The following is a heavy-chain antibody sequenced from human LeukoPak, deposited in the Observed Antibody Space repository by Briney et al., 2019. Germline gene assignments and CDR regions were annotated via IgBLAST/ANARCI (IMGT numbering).Heavy chain of an antibody. V-gene: IGHV1-18*01. Sequence: ASVKVSCKASGYTFTSYGIIWVRQAPGQGLEWMGWISAHNGKTNYAQKLQGRVTMTTDTSTNTAYMELRSLRSDDTAVYYCARERFAVAGANWVYWGQGTLVTVSS. CDR3: ARERFAVAGANWVY. D-gene: IGHD6-19*01. CDR2: ISAHNGKT. J-gene: IGHJ4*02. CDR1: GYTFTSYG.